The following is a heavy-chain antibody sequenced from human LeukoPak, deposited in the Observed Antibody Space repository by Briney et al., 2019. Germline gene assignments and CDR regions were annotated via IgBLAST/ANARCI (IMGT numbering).Heavy chain of an antibody. J-gene: IGHJ4*02. CDR3: ARTSIHGGGNIDY. CDR2: ISGVGGST. Sequence: PGGALRLSCAASGFTFVDYSMHWVRQAPGKGGEWVSRISGVGGSTYYADSVTGRFTTYRHNSKNSLYVQTNSLRTEDTAVYYCARTSIHGGGNIDYWGQGTPVTVSS. V-gene: IGHV3-43*02. CDR1: GFTFVDYS. D-gene: IGHD4-23*01.